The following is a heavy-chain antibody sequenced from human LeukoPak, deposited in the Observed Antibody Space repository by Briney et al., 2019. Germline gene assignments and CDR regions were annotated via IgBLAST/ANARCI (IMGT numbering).Heavy chain of an antibody. V-gene: IGHV3-74*01. CDR2: INSDGSST. Sequence: GGSLRLSCAASGFTFGSYWMHWVRQAPGKGLVWVSRINSDGSSTSYADSVKGRFTISRDNAKNTLYLQMNSLRAENTAVYYCARAYDYVWGSYPIDYWGQGTLVTVSS. D-gene: IGHD3-16*02. CDR3: ARAYDYVWGSYPIDY. J-gene: IGHJ4*02. CDR1: GFTFGSYW.